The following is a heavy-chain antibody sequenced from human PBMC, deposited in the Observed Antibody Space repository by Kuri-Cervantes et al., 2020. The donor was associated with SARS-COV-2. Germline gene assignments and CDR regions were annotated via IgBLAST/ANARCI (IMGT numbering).Heavy chain of an antibody. CDR2: INHSGST. Sequence: ESLKISCAASGFNFSSYGMHWVRQPPGKGLEWIGEINHSGSTNYNLSLKSRVTISVDTSKNQFSLKLSSVTAADTAVYYCARGVITMVRGVIITQLTFFDYWGQGTLVTVSS. CDR1: GFNFSSYG. CDR3: ARGVITMVRGVIITQLTFFDY. D-gene: IGHD3-10*01. V-gene: IGHV4-34*01. J-gene: IGHJ4*02.